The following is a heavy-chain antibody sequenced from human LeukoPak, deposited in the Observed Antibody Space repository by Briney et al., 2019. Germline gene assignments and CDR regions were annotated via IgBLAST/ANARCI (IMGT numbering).Heavy chain of an antibody. J-gene: IGHJ5*02. CDR1: GGSISNFY. CDR2: IFYSGSA. Sequence: WETLSLTCTVSGGSISNFYWSWIRQPPGKGLEWIGYIFYSGSANYNPSLKSRVTISVDTSKNQFSLRLTSVTAADTAVYYCARGNGWYYPWGQGTLVTVTT. CDR3: ARGNGWYYP. D-gene: IGHD6-19*01. V-gene: IGHV4-59*08.